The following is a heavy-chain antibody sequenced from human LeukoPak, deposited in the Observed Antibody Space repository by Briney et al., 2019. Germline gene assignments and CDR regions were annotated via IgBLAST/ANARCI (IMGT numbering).Heavy chain of an antibody. V-gene: IGHV3-7*01. D-gene: IGHD1-14*01. CDR1: GFTFSSYW. CDR2: IKQDGSEK. CDR3: GSSSAGI. J-gene: IGHJ4*02. Sequence: GGSLRLSCVASGFTFSSYWMSWVRQAPGKGLEWVANIKQDGSEKHYVDSVKGRFTISRDNAKNSLYLQMNSLRADDTAEYYCGSSSAGIWGQGILVTVSS.